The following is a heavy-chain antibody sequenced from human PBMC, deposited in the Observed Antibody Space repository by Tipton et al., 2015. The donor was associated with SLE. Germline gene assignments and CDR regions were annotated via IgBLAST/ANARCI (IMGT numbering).Heavy chain of an antibody. CDR3: ARGGGIREQLVPLDAFDI. J-gene: IGHJ3*02. CDR1: GGSISSGDYY. CDR2: IYYSGST. D-gene: IGHD6-6*01. V-gene: IGHV4-30-4*08. Sequence: TLSLTCTVSGGSISSGDYYWSWIRQPPGKGLEWIGYIYYSGSTYYNPSLKSRVTISVDTSKNQFSLKLSSVTAADTAVYYCARGGGIREQLVPLDAFDIWGQGTMVTVSS.